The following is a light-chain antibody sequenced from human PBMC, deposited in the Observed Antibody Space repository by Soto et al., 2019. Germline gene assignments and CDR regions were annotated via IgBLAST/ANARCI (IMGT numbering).Light chain of an antibody. V-gene: IGKV3-15*01. CDR1: QSVSTN. Sequence: EIVMTQSPATLSVSPGERATFSCRASQSVSTNLAWYQQKPGQAPRLLIYGASTRATGFPARFSGSGSGTEFTLTISSLQSEDFAVYYCQQYNDWPLTFGGGTKVEIK. J-gene: IGKJ4*01. CDR3: QQYNDWPLT. CDR2: GAS.